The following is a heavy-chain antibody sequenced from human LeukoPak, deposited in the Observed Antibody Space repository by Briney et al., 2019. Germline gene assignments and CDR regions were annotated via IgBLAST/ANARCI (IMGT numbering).Heavy chain of an antibody. D-gene: IGHD2-21*02. CDR1: GGSISSGSYY. Sequence: SETLSLTCTVSGGSISSGSYYWNWIRQPAGKGLEWIGRIYTSGSTNYNPSLKSRVTISVDTSKNQFSLKLSSVTAADTAVYYCARGIHCGGDCYSYDYWGQGTLVTVSS. V-gene: IGHV4-61*02. CDR2: IYTSGST. J-gene: IGHJ4*02. CDR3: ARGIHCGGDCYSYDY.